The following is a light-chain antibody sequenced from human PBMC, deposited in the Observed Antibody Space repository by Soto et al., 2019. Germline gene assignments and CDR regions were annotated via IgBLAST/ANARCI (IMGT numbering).Light chain of an antibody. CDR3: CSYAGSYR. J-gene: IGLJ2*01. CDR2: DVS. Sequence: QSVLTQPHSVSGSPGQSVTISCAGTSSDVGGYNYVSWYQQHPGKAPKLMIYDVSKRPSGVPDRFSGSKSDNTASLTISGLQAEDEADYYCCSYAGSYRFGGGTQLTVL. V-gene: IGLV2-11*01. CDR1: SSDVGGYNY.